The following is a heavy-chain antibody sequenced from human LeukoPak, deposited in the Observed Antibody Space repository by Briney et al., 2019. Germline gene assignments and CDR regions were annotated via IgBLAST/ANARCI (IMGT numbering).Heavy chain of an antibody. CDR1: GFTFNDYS. CDR2: ISWNSGSI. J-gene: IGHJ6*02. CDR3: MDV. V-gene: IGHV3-9*01. Sequence: GRSLRLSCAASGFTFNDYSMHWVRQAPGKGLERVSGISWNSGSIGYADSVKGRFSISRDNAKNSLYLQMDSLNPEDTAVYYGMDVWGQGTTVTVSS.